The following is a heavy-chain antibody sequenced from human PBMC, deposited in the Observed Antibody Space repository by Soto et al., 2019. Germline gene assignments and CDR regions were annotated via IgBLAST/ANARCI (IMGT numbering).Heavy chain of an antibody. Sequence: GGSLRLSCAASGVTFSSYGRHWVRKAPGKGLVWVSRINSDGSSTNYADSVKGRFTISRDNAKNTLYLQMNSLRAEDSAVYYCARGGLRSNGIDYWGQGTLVTVSS. J-gene: IGHJ4*02. V-gene: IGHV3-74*01. CDR1: GVTFSSYG. CDR3: ARGGLRSNGIDY. CDR2: INSDGSST. D-gene: IGHD4-17*01.